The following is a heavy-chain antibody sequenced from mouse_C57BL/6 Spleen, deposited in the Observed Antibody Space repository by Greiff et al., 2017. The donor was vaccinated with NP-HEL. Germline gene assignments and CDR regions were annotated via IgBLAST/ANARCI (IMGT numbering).Heavy chain of an antibody. CDR1: GYAFSSSW. J-gene: IGHJ3*01. Sequence: QVQLKQSGPELVKPGASVKISCKASGYAFSSSWMNWVKQRPGKGLEWIGRIYPGDGDTNYNGKFKGKATLTADKSSSTAYMQLSSLTSEDSAVYFCATYYYGSSIAYWGQGTLVTVSA. CDR2: IYPGDGDT. CDR3: ATYYYGSSIAY. D-gene: IGHD1-1*01. V-gene: IGHV1-82*01.